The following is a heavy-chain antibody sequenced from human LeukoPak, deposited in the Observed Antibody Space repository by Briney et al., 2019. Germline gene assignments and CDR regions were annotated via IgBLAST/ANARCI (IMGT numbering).Heavy chain of an antibody. Sequence: PSETLSLTCTVSGASISSSSYSWRWIRQPPGKGLEWIGSFYYSGSTYYNPSLKSRVTISADTSKNQFSLKLNSVTAADTAVYYCARDLLERLSFQFDYWGQGTLVTVSS. CDR2: FYYSGST. V-gene: IGHV4-39*01. J-gene: IGHJ4*02. CDR1: GASISSSSYS. CDR3: ARDLLERLSFQFDY. D-gene: IGHD3-3*01.